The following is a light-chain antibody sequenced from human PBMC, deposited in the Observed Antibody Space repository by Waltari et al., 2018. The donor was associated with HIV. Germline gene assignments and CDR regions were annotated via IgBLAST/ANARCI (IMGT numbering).Light chain of an antibody. CDR2: TAS. J-gene: IGKJ4*01. CDR1: QRVSDRY. V-gene: IGKV3-20*01. CDR3: QQYGSSRS. Sequence: PGEGSTLPSTPSQRVSDRYLAWYQQRPGQAPSPLIYTASSSATGIPDRFSGSGSGTDFTLTISRLEPEDFAVYYGQQYGSSRSFGGGTKVEIK.